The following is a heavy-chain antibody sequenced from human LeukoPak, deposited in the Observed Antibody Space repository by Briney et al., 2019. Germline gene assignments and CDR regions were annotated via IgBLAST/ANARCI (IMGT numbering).Heavy chain of an antibody. J-gene: IGHJ3*02. CDR2: ISSSSSYI. D-gene: IGHD6-19*01. Sequence: GGSXRLSCAASGFTFSSYSMNWVRQAPGKGLEWVSSISSSSSYIYYADSVKGRFTISRDNAKNSLYLQMNSLRAEDTAVYYCARDSPHHSVAPSAFDIWGQGTMVTVSS. V-gene: IGHV3-21*01. CDR1: GFTFSSYS. CDR3: ARDSPHHSVAPSAFDI.